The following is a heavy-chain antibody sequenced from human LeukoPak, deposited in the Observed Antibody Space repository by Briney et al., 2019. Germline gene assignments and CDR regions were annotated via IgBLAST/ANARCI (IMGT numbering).Heavy chain of an antibody. Sequence: AASVKVSCKASGYTFTSYGISWVRQAPGQGLEWMGWISAYNGNTNYAQKLQGRVTMTTDTSTSTAYMELRSLRSDDTAVYYCARDLTQAPYYYYYMDVWGKGTTVTVSS. J-gene: IGHJ6*03. V-gene: IGHV1-18*01. CDR3: ARDLTQAPYYYYYMDV. CDR1: GYTFTSYG. CDR2: ISAYNGNT.